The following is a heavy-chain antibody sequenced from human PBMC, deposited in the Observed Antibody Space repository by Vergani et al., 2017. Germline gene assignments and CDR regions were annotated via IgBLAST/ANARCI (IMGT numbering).Heavy chain of an antibody. CDR1: GYTFTGYY. CDR3: ASPDIVVVGALEGDY. Sequence: QVQLVQSGAEVKKPGASVKVSCKASGYTFTGYYMHWVRQAPGQGPEWMGWINPNSGGQNYAQKFQGRVTMTRDTSISPAYMELRRLRSDETAVYYCASPDIVVVGALEGDYWGQGTLVTVSS. J-gene: IGHJ4*02. V-gene: IGHV1-2*02. CDR2: INPNSGGQ. D-gene: IGHD2-15*01.